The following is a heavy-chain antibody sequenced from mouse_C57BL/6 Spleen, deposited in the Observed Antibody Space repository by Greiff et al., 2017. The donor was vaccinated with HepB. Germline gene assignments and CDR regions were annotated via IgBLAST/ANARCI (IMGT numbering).Heavy chain of an antibody. D-gene: IGHD1-1*01. V-gene: IGHV1-80*01. CDR3: ARFPFYYGFDY. CDR2: IYPGDGDT. CDR1: GYAFSSYW. Sequence: QVQLKESGAELVKPGASVKISCKASGYAFSSYWMNWVKQRPGKGLEWIGQIYPGDGDTNYNGKFKGKATLTADKSSSTAYMQLSSLTSEDSAVYFCARFPFYYGFDYWGQGTTLTVSS. J-gene: IGHJ2*01.